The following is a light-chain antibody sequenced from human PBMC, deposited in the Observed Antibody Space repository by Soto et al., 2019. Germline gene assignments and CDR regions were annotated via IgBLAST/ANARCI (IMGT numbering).Light chain of an antibody. J-gene: IGKJ3*01. CDR1: QGISSY. CDR3: QQLNSYPLT. CDR2: AAS. Sequence: DIQLTQSPSFLSASVGDRVTITCRASQGISSYLAWYQQKPGKAPKLLIYAASTLQSGVPSRFSGRGSGTEFTLTISSLQPEDFATYSCQQLNSYPLTFGPGTKVDIK. V-gene: IGKV1-9*01.